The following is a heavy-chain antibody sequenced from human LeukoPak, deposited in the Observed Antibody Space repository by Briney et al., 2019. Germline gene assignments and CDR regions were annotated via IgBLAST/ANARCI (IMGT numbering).Heavy chain of an antibody. J-gene: IGHJ6*02. CDR3: ARDPGYSGYDSSGMDV. CDR1: GFTFSDYY. D-gene: IGHD5-12*01. V-gene: IGHV3-11*01. CDR2: ISSSGSTI. Sequence: GGSLRLSCAASGFTFSDYYMSWIRQAPGKGLEWVSYISSSGSTIYYADSVKGRFTISRDNAKNSLYLQMNSLRAEDTAVYYCARDPGYSGYDSSGMDVWGQGTTVPVSS.